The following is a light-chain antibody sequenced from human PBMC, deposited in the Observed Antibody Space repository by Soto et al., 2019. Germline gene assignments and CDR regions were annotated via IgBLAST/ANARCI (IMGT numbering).Light chain of an antibody. Sequence: DIQMTQSPSTLSAPVGDRVTITCRASQSINSWLAWYQQKQGKAPKLLIYKVSTLESGVPSRISGSGSGTEFTLIISSLQPDDITTYYCQQYSGVWTFGQGTKVDIK. CDR3: QQYSGVWT. V-gene: IGKV1-5*03. CDR2: KVS. CDR1: QSINSW. J-gene: IGKJ1*01.